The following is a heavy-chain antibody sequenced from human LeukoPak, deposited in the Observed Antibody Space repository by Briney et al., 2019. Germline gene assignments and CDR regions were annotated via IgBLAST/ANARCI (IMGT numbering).Heavy chain of an antibody. J-gene: IGHJ4*02. CDR3: ATGGAREATGSLGF. V-gene: IGHV3-30*03. CDR2: TTYNGNEK. D-gene: IGHD1-1*01. CDR1: GFTFSSFF. Sequence: PGRSLRLSCSASGFTFSSFFMHWVRQAPAKGLDWVTCTTYNGNEKYYEDSVQRRFIITSENSKKKVYLQMNSLRAEETAVYYCATGGAREATGSLGFWGQGTLVIVSS.